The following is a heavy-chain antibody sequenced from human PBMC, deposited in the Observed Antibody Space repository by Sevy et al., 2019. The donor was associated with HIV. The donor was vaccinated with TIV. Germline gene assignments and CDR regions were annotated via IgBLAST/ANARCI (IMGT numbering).Heavy chain of an antibody. CDR1: GFTFTNYM. V-gene: IGHV3-23*01. Sequence: GGSLRLSCEASGFTFTNYMMSWVRQAPAKGLEWVSFIGGNGGRIRHSDSVKGRFTISRDNSKNTISLQMDSLRADDTARYFCARTIYGRAFDYWGQGALVTVSS. CDR2: IGGNGGRI. J-gene: IGHJ4*02. D-gene: IGHD3-10*01. CDR3: ARTIYGRAFDY.